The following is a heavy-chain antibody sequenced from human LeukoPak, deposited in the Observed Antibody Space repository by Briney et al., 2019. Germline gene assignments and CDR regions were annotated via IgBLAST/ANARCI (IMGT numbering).Heavy chain of an antibody. D-gene: IGHD4-11*01. CDR3: ARTVTLYGMDV. CDR2: INHSGST. J-gene: IGHJ6*02. V-gene: IGHV4-34*01. Sequence: SETLSLTCAVYGGSFGGYYWSLIRQPPGKGLEWIGEINHSGSTNYNPSLKSRVTISVDTSKNQFSLKLSSVTAADTAVYYCARTVTLYGMDVWGQGTTVTVSS. CDR1: GGSFGGYY.